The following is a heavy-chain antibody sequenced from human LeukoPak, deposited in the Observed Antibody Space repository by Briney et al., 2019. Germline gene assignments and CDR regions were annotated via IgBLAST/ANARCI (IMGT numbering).Heavy chain of an antibody. CDR1: GYTFTTYG. V-gene: IGHV1-2*02. CDR3: ARSYYYDSSGYSDAFDI. J-gene: IGHJ3*02. Sequence: ASVKVSCKASGYTFTTYGINWVRQAPGQGLEWMGWINPNSGGTNYAQKFQGRVTMTRDTSISTAYMELSRLRSDDTAVYYCARSYYYDSSGYSDAFDIWGQGTMVTVSS. CDR2: INPNSGGT. D-gene: IGHD3-22*01.